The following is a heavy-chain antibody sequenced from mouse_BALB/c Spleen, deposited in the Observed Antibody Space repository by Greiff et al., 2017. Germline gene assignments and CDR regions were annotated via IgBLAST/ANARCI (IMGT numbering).Heavy chain of an antibody. CDR2: ISSGSSTI. Sequence: EVQLVESGGGLVQPGGSRKLSCAASGFTFSSFGMHWVRQAPEKGLEWVAYISSGSSTIYYADTVKGRFTISRDNPKNTLFLQMTSLRSEDTAMYYCARWRGRSFDYWGQGTTLTVSS. V-gene: IGHV5-17*02. J-gene: IGHJ2*01. CDR1: GFTFSSFG. D-gene: IGHD3-3*01. CDR3: ARWRGRSFDY.